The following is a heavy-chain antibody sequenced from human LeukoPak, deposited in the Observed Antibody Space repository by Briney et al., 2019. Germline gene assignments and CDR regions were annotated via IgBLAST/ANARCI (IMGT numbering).Heavy chain of an antibody. CDR1: GGSISSGVYY. D-gene: IGHD2/OR15-2a*01. CDR2: IYYSGST. V-gene: IGHV4-31*03. J-gene: IGHJ5*02. CDR3: ARHLGGNWFDR. Sequence: SETLSLTCTVSGGSISSGVYYWNWIRQHPGKGLEWIGYIYYSGSTYYNPSLRSRVIISVDTSKNQFSLKLSSVTAADTAVYYCARHLGGNWFDRWGQGTLVTVSS.